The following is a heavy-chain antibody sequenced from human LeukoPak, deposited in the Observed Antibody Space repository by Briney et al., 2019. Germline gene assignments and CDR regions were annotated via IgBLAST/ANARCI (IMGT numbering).Heavy chain of an antibody. CDR2: IYPGDSDT. D-gene: IGHD3-10*01. J-gene: IGHJ1*01. V-gene: IGHV5-51*01. Sequence: KSGESLKISCEGSGCTFTSYWIGWVRQLPGKGLEWMGIIYPGDSDTKYSPSFQGQVTISADKSISTAYLQWSSLKASDTAMYYCASLPPYYYGSGSYYPDAEYFQHWGQGTLVTVSA. CDR3: ASLPPYYYGSGSYYPDAEYFQH. CDR1: GCTFTSYW.